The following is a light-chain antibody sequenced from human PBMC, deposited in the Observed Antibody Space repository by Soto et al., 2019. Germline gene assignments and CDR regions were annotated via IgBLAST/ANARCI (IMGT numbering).Light chain of an antibody. V-gene: IGLV2-11*01. CDR1: SSDIGAYNY. CDR2: DVT. CDR3: CSYAGSYIFV. J-gene: IGLJ2*01. Sequence: QSALTQPRSVSGSPGQSVTISCTGSSSDIGAYNYVSWYQQHPGKAPKLMIYDVTKRPSGVPDRFSGSKSGNTASLTISGLQADDEADYYCCSYAGSYIFVFGGGTTLTVL.